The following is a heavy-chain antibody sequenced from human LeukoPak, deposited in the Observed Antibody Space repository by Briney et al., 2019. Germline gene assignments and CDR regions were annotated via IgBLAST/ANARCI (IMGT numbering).Heavy chain of an antibody. CDR3: ARGEYYYDGGY. Sequence: GGSLRLSCAASGFTFNTYTMSWVRQAPGKGLEWVANIKEDGSQKYYVDSVRGRFTMSRDNAKNSLYLQMNSLRTEDTAVYYCARGEYYYDGGYWGQGTLVTVSS. D-gene: IGHD3-22*01. V-gene: IGHV3-7*03. J-gene: IGHJ4*02. CDR2: IKEDGSQK. CDR1: GFTFNTYT.